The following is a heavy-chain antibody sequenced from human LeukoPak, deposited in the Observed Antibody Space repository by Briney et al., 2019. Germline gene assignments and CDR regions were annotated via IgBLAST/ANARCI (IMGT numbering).Heavy chain of an antibody. V-gene: IGHV4-39*07. CDR2: IYHSGTT. Sequence: SETLSLTCTVSGASISSSSYFWGWIRQPPGKGLEYLGNIYHSGTTYYNPSLKSRLTMSVDTSKNRFSLKLGSVTAADTAVYYCASGIAALLDFWGQGTLVAVSS. CDR3: ASGIAALLDF. CDR1: GASISSSSYF. J-gene: IGHJ4*02. D-gene: IGHD6-13*01.